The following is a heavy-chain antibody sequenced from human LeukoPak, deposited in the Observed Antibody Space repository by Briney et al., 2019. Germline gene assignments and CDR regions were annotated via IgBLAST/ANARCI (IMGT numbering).Heavy chain of an antibody. CDR2: IYYDGST. V-gene: IGHV4-59*08. J-gene: IGHJ5*02. D-gene: IGHD2-2*02. Sequence: PSETLSLTCTVSGGSMSNYWWTWIRQPPGKGLEWIGYIYYDGSTYYNPALNSRVTISIDTSKNQFSLKLNSVTAADTAVYYCARRLCSSLTCNIGPSGNWLDPWGQGTLVTVSS. CDR3: ARRLCSSLTCNIGPSGNWLDP. CDR1: GGSMSNYW.